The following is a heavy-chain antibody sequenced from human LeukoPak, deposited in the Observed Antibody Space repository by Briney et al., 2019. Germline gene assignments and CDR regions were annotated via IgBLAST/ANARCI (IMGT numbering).Heavy chain of an antibody. D-gene: IGHD2-15*01. CDR2: ISSSSSYI. Sequence: GGSLRLSCAASGFTFSSYSMNWVRQAPGKGLEWVSSISSSSSYIYYADSVKGRFTISRDNAKNSLYLQMNSLRAEDTAVYYCASLSYCSGGSCHHDYWGQGTLVTVSS. J-gene: IGHJ4*02. CDR1: GFTFSSYS. CDR3: ASLSYCSGGSCHHDY. V-gene: IGHV3-21*01.